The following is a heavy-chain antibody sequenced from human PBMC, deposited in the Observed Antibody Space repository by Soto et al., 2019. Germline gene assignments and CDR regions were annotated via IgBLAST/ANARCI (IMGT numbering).Heavy chain of an antibody. D-gene: IGHD3-3*01. V-gene: IGHV3-23*01. Sequence: PGGSLRLSCTASEFTFSSYTMSWVRQAPGKGLEWVSSISGSAGSIYYADSVKGRFTVSRDNSKDTLYLEMNTLRAEDTAVYYCAKGMAILHNYYAMDVWGKGTKVTVSS. CDR3: AKGMAILHNYYAMDV. CDR1: EFTFSSYT. CDR2: ISGSAGSI. J-gene: IGHJ6*04.